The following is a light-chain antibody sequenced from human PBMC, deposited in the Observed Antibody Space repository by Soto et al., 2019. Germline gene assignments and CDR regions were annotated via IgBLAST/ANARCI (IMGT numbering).Light chain of an antibody. Sequence: DIQMTQSTSSLSTSVGDRVTITCRASQGISNYLAWYQQKPGKVPKLLIYAASTLQSGVPSRFSGSGSGTDFTLTISSLQPGDVATYYCQKCNSAPWTFGQGTKVDIK. V-gene: IGKV1-27*01. J-gene: IGKJ1*01. CDR1: QGISNY. CDR2: AAS. CDR3: QKCNSAPWT.